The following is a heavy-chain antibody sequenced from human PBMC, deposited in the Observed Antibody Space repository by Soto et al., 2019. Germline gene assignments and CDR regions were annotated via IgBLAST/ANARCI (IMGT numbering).Heavy chain of an antibody. V-gene: IGHV3-53*01. CDR3: ATSESYYFDY. CDR1: GFRVTNNY. CDR2: IYRSDFI. D-gene: IGHD3-10*01. J-gene: IGHJ4*02. Sequence: EVQLVESGGGLIQPGGSLRLSCAASGFRVTNNYMSWVRQAPGKGLEWVAVIYRSDFINYADSVEGRFTISRDNSKNTVYLQMNSLRVEDTALYYCATSESYYFDYWGQGTRVAVSS.